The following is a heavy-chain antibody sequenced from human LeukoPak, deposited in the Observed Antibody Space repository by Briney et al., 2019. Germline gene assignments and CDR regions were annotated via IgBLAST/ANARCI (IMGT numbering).Heavy chain of an antibody. CDR2: ITSSSSYI. CDR3: ESVKAGATIENFSYYYMDV. CDR1: GFTFSTYS. V-gene: IGHV3-21*01. D-gene: IGHD1-26*01. J-gene: IGHJ6*03. Sequence: GGSLRLSCAASGFTFSTYSMNWVRQAPGKGLEWVASITSSSSYIKYADSVKGRFTISRDNAKNSLYLQMNSLRAEDTAGYYCESVKAGATIENFSYYYMDVWGKGTTVPVSS.